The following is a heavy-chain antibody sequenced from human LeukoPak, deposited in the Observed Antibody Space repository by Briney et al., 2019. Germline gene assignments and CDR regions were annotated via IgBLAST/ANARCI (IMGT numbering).Heavy chain of an antibody. CDR1: GYTFTSYY. V-gene: IGHV1-2*02. D-gene: IGHD6-13*01. Sequence: ASVKVSCKASGYTFTSYYMHWVRQAPGQGLEWMGWINPNSGGTNYAQKFQGRVTMTRDTSISTAYMELSRLRSDDTAVYYCARARIAAAGTPYYYYYYMDVWGKGTTVTVSS. J-gene: IGHJ6*03. CDR2: INPNSGGT. CDR3: ARARIAAAGTPYYYYYYMDV.